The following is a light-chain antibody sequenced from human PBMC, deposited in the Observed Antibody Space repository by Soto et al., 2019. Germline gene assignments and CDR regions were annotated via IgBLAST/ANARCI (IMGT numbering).Light chain of an antibody. V-gene: IGKV1-39*01. J-gene: IGKJ3*01. CDR1: QSISSY. Sequence: DIQMTQSPSSLSASVGDRVTITCRASQSISSYLNWYQQKPGKAPKLLIYAASSLQSGVPSRFSGSGAGTYFTLTISSLQPEDFATYYCQQSYSLTFGPGTKVDIK. CDR3: QQSYSLT. CDR2: AAS.